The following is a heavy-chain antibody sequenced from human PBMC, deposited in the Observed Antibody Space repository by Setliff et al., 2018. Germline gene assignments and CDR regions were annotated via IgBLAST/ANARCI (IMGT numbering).Heavy chain of an antibody. CDR1: GDSIMSPTYT. Sequence: PSETLSLTCTVSGDSIMSPTYTWTWIRQLPGKGLEWIGYISRSGSTSYNSSLKRQITISLDTSKNQFSLKMNSVTAADTAVYYCASWGPAIGFDLWGQGTVVTVSS. CDR3: ASWGPAIGFDL. V-gene: IGHV4-31*01. J-gene: IGHJ3*01. D-gene: IGHD3-16*01. CDR2: ISRSGST.